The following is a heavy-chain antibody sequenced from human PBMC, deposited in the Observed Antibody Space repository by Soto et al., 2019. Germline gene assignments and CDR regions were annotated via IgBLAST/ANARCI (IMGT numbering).Heavy chain of an antibody. CDR3: ARGLYYYGSGFYYYMDV. D-gene: IGHD3-10*01. CDR2: INHSGST. CDR1: GGSFSGYY. V-gene: IGHV4-34*01. Sequence: SETLSLTCAVYGGSFSGYYWSWIRQPPGKGLEWIGEINHSGSTNYNPSLKSRVTISVDTSKNQFSLKLSSVTAADTAVYYCARGLYYYGSGFYYYMDVWGKGTTVTVS. J-gene: IGHJ6*03.